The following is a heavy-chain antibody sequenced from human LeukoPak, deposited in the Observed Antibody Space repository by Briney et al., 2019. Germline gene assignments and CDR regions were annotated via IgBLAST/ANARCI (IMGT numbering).Heavy chain of an antibody. J-gene: IGHJ4*02. D-gene: IGHD6-19*01. CDR1: GVSFSSYY. CDR3: ARGRSSGWYGPLYYFDY. V-gene: IGHV4-59*12. CDR2: IDYSGST. Sequence: SETLSLTCTVSGVSFSSYYWSWIRQPPGKGLEWIGYIDYSGSTNYNPSLKSRVTISVDTSKNQFSLKLSSVTAADTAVYYCARGRSSGWYGPLYYFDYWGQGTLVTVSS.